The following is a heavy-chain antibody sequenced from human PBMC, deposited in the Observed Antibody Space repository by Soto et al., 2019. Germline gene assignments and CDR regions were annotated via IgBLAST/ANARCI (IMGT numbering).Heavy chain of an antibody. V-gene: IGHV4-39*01. CDR1: GGSISSSSYY. D-gene: IGHD6-13*01. CDR2: IYYSGST. CDR3: ARHGEYSSSWYGYYYGMDV. J-gene: IGHJ6*02. Sequence: SETLSLTCTVSGGSISSSSYYWGWIRQPPGKGLEWIGSIYYSGSTYYNPSLKSRVTISVDTSKNQFSLKLSSVTAADTAVYYCARHGEYSSSWYGYYYGMDVWGQGTTVTVSS.